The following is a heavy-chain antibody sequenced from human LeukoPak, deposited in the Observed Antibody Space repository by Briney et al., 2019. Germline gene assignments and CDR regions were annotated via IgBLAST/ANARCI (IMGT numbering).Heavy chain of an antibody. CDR1: GFTLSDYW. D-gene: IGHD1-26*01. CDR2: ISWNSGSI. J-gene: IGHJ4*02. CDR3: AKGGFLVGATNFDY. Sequence: GGSLRLSCAASGFTLSDYWMSWVRQAPGKGLEWVPGISWNSGSIGYADSVKGRFTISRDNAKNSLYLQMNSLRAEDTALYYCAKGGFLVGATNFDYWGQGTLVTVSS. V-gene: IGHV3-9*01.